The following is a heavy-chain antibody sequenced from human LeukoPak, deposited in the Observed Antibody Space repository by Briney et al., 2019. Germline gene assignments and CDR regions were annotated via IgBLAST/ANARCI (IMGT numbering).Heavy chain of an antibody. J-gene: IGHJ4*02. Sequence: GRSLRLSCAASGFTLSSYAMHWVGQAPGKGLEWVAVISYDGSNKYYADSVNGRFTISRDNSKNTLYLQMNSLRAEDTAVYYCARAGGGLDYWGQGTLVTVSS. V-gene: IGHV3-30*04. CDR1: GFTLSSYA. CDR2: ISYDGSNK. CDR3: ARAGGGLDY. D-gene: IGHD1-14*01.